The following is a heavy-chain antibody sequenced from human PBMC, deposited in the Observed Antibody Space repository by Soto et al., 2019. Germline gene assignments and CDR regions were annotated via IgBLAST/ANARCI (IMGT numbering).Heavy chain of an antibody. CDR2: IIPIFGTA. CDR3: AREGGGNSHDAFDI. D-gene: IGHD2-21*02. J-gene: IGHJ3*02. Sequence: SVKVSCKASGGTFSSYAISWVRQAPGQGLEWMGGIIPIFGTANYAQKFQGRVTVTAGESTSTAYMELSSLRSEDTAVYYCAREGGGNSHDAFDIWGQGTMVTVSS. V-gene: IGHV1-69*13. CDR1: GGTFSSYA.